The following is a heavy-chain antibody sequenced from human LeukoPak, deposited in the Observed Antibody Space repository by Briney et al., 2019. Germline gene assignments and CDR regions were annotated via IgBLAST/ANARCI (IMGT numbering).Heavy chain of an antibody. Sequence: ASVKVSCKASGYTFTGYYMHWARQAPGQGLEWMGWINPNSGGTNYAQKFQGRVTMTRDTSISTAYMELSRLRSDDTAVYYCARVVGYDSSGYPDYWGQGTLVTVSS. CDR2: INPNSGGT. J-gene: IGHJ4*02. V-gene: IGHV1-2*02. D-gene: IGHD3-22*01. CDR1: GYTFTGYY. CDR3: ARVVGYDSSGYPDY.